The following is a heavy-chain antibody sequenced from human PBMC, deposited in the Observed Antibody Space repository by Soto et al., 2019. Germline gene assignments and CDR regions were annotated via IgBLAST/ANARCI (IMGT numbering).Heavy chain of an antibody. V-gene: IGHV3-23*01. Sequence: EVQLLESGGNLVQPGGSLRLSCAASGLIFSDYAMSWVRQAPGKGLECVACISGSGGDTFYADSVKGRFTISRDNSKNPLSLHINSLRVDDTAVYFCAKDRFGIVGPVDYWGQGTLVTVSS. CDR1: GLIFSDYA. J-gene: IGHJ4*02. D-gene: IGHD1-26*01. CDR2: ISGSGGDT. CDR3: AKDRFGIVGPVDY.